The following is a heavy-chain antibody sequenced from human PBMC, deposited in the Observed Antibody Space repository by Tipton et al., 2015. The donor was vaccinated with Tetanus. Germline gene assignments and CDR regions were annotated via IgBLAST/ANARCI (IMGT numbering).Heavy chain of an antibody. CDR1: NGSISSGGYY. CDR2: LYHTGVT. J-gene: IGHJ5*02. D-gene: IGHD3-16*01. CDR3: ARVRAILRRTLSGLYWLDP. Sequence: TLSLTCSVSNGSISSGGYYWSWIRQYPGKGLEGIGLLYHTGVTYYNPSLQSRVAISVDTSKNQFSLEVASVTVSDTAVYYCARVRAILRRTLSGLYWLDPWGQGILVTVSS. V-gene: IGHV4-31*03.